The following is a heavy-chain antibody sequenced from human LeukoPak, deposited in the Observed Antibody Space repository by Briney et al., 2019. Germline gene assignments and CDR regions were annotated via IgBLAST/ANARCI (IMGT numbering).Heavy chain of an antibody. CDR2: ISGSDGTS. J-gene: IGHJ4*02. CDR1: GFTFNSFA. D-gene: IGHD3-16*02. V-gene: IGHV3-23*01. Sequence: GVSLRLSCAASGFTFNSFAMNWARQAPGKGLEWVSSISGSDGTSHYADFVKGRFTISRDNSKNTLYLQMNSLRAEDTAAYYCAKSLGVGGYTRYKGFDQWGQGTLVVVSS. CDR3: AKSLGVGGYTRYKGFDQ.